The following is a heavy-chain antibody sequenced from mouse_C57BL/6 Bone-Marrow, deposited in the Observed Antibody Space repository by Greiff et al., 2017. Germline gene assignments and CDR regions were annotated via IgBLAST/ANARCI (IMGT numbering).Heavy chain of an antibody. Sequence: VQLQQSGPELVKPGASVKIPCKASGYTFTDYNMDWVKQSHGKSLEWIGDINPNNGGTIYNQKFKGKATLTVDKSSSTAYMELRSLTSEDTAVYYCARLSHGSSAWFAYWGQGTLVTVSA. CDR2: INPNNGGT. V-gene: IGHV1-18*01. CDR3: ARLSHGSSAWFAY. CDR1: GYTFTDYN. D-gene: IGHD1-1*01. J-gene: IGHJ3*01.